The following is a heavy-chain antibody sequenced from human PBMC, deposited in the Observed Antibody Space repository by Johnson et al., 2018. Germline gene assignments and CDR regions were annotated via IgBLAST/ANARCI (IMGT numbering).Heavy chain of an antibody. J-gene: IGHJ6*04. Sequence: QVQLVQSGGGVVQPGRSLRLSCAASGFTFSNYGMHWVRQAPGKGLEWVAVISYDGSNRYFADSVRDRFTISRDNSKNTLYLQMNSLRAEDTAVYYCAKCSSSVTMVRGFTDVWGKGTTVTVSS. CDR2: ISYDGSNR. CDR3: AKCSSSVTMVRGFTDV. D-gene: IGHD3-10*01. V-gene: IGHV3-30*18. CDR1: GFTFSNYG.